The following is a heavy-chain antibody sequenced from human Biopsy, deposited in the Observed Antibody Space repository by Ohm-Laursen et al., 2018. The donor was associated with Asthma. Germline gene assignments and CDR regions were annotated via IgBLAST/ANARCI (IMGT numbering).Heavy chain of an antibody. CDR3: ARIPRRSGSYFVDH. J-gene: IGHJ4*02. D-gene: IGHD3-22*01. CDR1: GDSITSGGCC. V-gene: IGHV4-31*03. Sequence: TLSLTCIVSGDSITSGGCCWNWIRQHPGKGLEWIGYIHHSGTSYFNPSLKSRVSFSRDTSKNQFSLRLSSVTAADTAMYYCARIPRRSGSYFVDHWGQGTLVTVSS. CDR2: IHHSGTS.